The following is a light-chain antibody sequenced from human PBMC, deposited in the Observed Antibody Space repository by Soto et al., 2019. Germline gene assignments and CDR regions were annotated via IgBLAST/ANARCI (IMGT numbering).Light chain of an antibody. CDR1: QSVSSSY. CDR3: QQYGSSPYT. J-gene: IGKJ2*01. Sequence: EIVLTQSPGTLSLSPGERATLSSRASQSVSSSYLAWYQQKPGQAPRLLIYGASSRATGIPDRFSGSGSGTDFTLTIRRREPEDFAVYYCQQYGSSPYTFGQGTKLEIK. CDR2: GAS. V-gene: IGKV3-20*01.